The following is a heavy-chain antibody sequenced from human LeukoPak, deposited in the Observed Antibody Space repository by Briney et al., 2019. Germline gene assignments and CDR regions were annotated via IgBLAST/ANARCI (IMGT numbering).Heavy chain of an antibody. CDR2: IYHSGST. D-gene: IGHD2-15*01. CDR1: GYSISSGYY. CDR3: ARDLGHTALQYCSGGSCYRPTDY. V-gene: IGHV4-38-2*02. J-gene: IGHJ4*02. Sequence: SETLSLTCTVSGYSISSGYYWGWIRQPPGKGLEWIGGIYHSGSTYYNPSLKSRVTISVDTSKNQFSLKLSSVTAADTAVYYCARDLGHTALQYCSGGSCYRPTDYWGQGTLVTVSS.